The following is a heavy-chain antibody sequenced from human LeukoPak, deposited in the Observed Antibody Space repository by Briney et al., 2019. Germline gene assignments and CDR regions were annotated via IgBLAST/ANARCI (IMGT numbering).Heavy chain of an antibody. CDR2: ISYDGSHK. Sequence: PGGSLRLSCAASGFTFSTYGMHWVRQAPGEGLEWVAVISYDGSHKYYADSVKGRFTISRDNSENTLYLQMNSLRAEDTAVYYCAKGLVLRYFDWSYFDYWGQGTLVTVSS. D-gene: IGHD3-9*01. V-gene: IGHV3-30*18. CDR1: GFTFSTYG. CDR3: AKGLVLRYFDWSYFDY. J-gene: IGHJ4*02.